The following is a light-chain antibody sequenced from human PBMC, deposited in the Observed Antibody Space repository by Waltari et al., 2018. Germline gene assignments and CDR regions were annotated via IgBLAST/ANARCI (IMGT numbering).Light chain of an antibody. V-gene: IGKV4-1*01. J-gene: IGKJ2*01. CDR2: WAS. Sequence: DIVMTQSPDSLAVSLGERATINCKSSQSVLHTSMNKEYLAWYQQRPGQPPKLLIYWASTRESGVPDRFSGSGSGTDFTLTISSLQAEDVAVYYCLQYYTIPYTFGQGTNLGIK. CDR1: QSVLHTSMNKEY. CDR3: LQYYTIPYT.